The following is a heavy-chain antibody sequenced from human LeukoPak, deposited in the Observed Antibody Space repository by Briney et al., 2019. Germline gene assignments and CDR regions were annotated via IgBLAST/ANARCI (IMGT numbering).Heavy chain of an antibody. CDR3: ARESYGDYGLHYFDY. J-gene: IGHJ4*02. Sequence: PSETLSLTCAVSGGSLSPYYWSWIRQPAGKGLEWIGRIYTSGSTNYNPSLKSRVTMSVDTSKNQFSLKLSSVTAADTAVYYCARESYGDYGLHYFDYWGQGTLVTVSS. CDR2: IYTSGST. CDR1: GGSLSPYY. V-gene: IGHV4-4*07. D-gene: IGHD4-17*01.